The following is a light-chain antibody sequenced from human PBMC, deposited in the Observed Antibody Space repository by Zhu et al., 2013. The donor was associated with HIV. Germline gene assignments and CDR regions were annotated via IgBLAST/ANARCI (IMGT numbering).Light chain of an antibody. V-gene: IGKV1-5*03. CDR2: KAS. CDR1: QSISSW. J-gene: IGKJ1*01. Sequence: DIQMTQSPSTLSASVGDRVTITCRASQSISSWLAWFQQKPGKAPKLLIYKASTLESGVPSRFSGSGSGTESLSPSAACSLMIFATYFCQQYNSHGTFGQGTKVEIK. CDR3: QQYNSHGT.